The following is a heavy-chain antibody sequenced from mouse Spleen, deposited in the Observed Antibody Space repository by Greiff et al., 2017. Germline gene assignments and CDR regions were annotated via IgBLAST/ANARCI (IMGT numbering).Heavy chain of an antibody. J-gene: IGHJ3*01. CDR3: ARLWDPFAY. Sequence: EVNLVESGGGLVKPGGSLKLSCAASGFTFSDYGMHWVRQAPEKGLEWVAYISSGSSTIYYADTVKGRFTISRDNAKNTLFLQMTSLRSEDTAMYYCARLWDPFAYWGQGTLVTVSA. CDR2: ISSGSSTI. D-gene: IGHD4-1*01. V-gene: IGHV5-17*01. CDR1: GFTFSDYG.